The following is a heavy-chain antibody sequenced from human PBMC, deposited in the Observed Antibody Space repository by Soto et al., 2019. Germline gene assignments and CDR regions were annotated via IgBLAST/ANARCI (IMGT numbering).Heavy chain of an antibody. CDR3: ANAEHPRRSIGFDY. Sequence: GGSLRLSCAGSGFTFASYVMTWVRQAPGKGLEWVSSISATGGSTYYAGSVKGRFTISRDNSKNTLYLQMNSLRAEDTAIYYCANAEHPRRSIGFDYWGQGTLVTSPQ. V-gene: IGHV3-23*01. D-gene: IGHD3-16*02. J-gene: IGHJ4*02. CDR1: GFTFASYV. CDR2: ISATGGST.